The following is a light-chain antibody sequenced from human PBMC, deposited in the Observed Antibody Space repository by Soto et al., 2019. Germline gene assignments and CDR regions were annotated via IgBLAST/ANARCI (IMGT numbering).Light chain of an antibody. V-gene: IGKV3-15*01. CDR1: QSVGSN. CDR2: GAS. CDR3: QQYNNWPRT. Sequence: EIVMTQSPATLSVSPGERATLSCRASQSVGSNLAWYLQKPGQAPRLLIYGASTRATGIPATFSGSGSGTEFTLTISSLQSEDFAVYYCQQYNNWPRTFGQGTKVDIK. J-gene: IGKJ1*01.